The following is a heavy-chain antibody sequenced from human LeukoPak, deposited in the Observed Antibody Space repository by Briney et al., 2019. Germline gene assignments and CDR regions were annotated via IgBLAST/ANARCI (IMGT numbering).Heavy chain of an antibody. CDR2: INHSGST. CDR1: GGSFSGYY. Sequence: SETLSLTCAVYGGSFSGYYWSWIRQPPGKGLEWIGEINHSGSTNYNPSLKSRVTISVDTSKNQFSLKLSSVTAADTAVYYCARRGAYYDSSGYFDYWGQGTLVTVSS. V-gene: IGHV4-34*01. D-gene: IGHD3-22*01. J-gene: IGHJ4*02. CDR3: ARRGAYYDSSGYFDY.